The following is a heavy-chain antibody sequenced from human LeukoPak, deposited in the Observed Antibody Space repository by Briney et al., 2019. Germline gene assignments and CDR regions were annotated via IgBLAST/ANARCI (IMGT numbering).Heavy chain of an antibody. V-gene: IGHV3-21*01. CDR1: GFTFRTYW. J-gene: IGHJ4*02. Sequence: GGSLRLSCVASGFTFRTYWMSWVRQAPGKGLEWVSSISSSSSYIYYADSVKGRFTISRDNAKNSLYLQMNSLRAEDTAVYYCATVSKYSSSSGVYWGQGTLVTVSS. CDR2: ISSSSSYI. CDR3: ATVSKYSSSSGVY. D-gene: IGHD6-6*01.